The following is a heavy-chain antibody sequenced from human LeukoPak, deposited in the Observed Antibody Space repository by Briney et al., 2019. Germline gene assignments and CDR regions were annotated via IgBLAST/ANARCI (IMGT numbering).Heavy chain of an antibody. CDR2: ISSNGDST. D-gene: IGHD2-2*01. J-gene: IGHJ4*02. CDR1: GFTFSNSA. CDR3: ARARGAAATRYYFDY. V-gene: IGHV3-64*01. Sequence: GGSLRLSCVASGFTFSNSAMNWVRQAPGKGLEYVSAISSNGDSTYYANSVMGRFTISRDNSKNTLFLQMGSLRAEDMAVYYCARARGAAATRYYFDYWGQGTLVTVSS.